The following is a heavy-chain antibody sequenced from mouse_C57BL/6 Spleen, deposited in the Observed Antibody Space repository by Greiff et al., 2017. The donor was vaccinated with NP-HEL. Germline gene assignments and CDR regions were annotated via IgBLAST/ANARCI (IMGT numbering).Heavy chain of an antibody. CDR1: GYTFTSHW. CDR3: AIYSQENYFDD. V-gene: IGHV1-56*01. J-gene: IGHJ2*01. D-gene: IGHD1-1*01. Sequence: QVQLQQSGPELVRPGASVKISCKAPGYTFTSHWMQWVRQRPGQGLAWIGEIFPGSGSTYYIEKFKGKATLTVDTSSSTAYMQLRSLTSEDSAVYFCAIYSQENYFDDGGQGTTLTVSS. CDR2: IFPGSGST.